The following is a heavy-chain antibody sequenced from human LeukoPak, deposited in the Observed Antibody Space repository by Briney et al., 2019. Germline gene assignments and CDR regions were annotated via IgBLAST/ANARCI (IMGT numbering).Heavy chain of an antibody. CDR2: ISGSGGST. CDR1: GFTFSGYA. D-gene: IGHD2-15*01. V-gene: IGHV3-23*01. J-gene: IGHJ4*02. CDR3: AKDGDIVVVVVYDY. Sequence: GGSLRLSCAASGFTFSGYAMSWVRQAPGKGLEWVSAISGSGGSTYYADSVKGRFTISRDNSKNTLYLQMNSLRAEDTAVYYCAKDGDIVVVVVYDYWGQGTLVTVSS.